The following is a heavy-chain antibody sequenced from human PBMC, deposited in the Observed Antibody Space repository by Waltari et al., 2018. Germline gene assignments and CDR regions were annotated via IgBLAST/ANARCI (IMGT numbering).Heavy chain of an antibody. CDR2: IWYDGSNK. CDR3: ARGWGPSDY. Sequence: QVQLVESGGGVVQPGRSLRLSCAASGFTFSSYGRHWVRQAPGKGLEWVAVIWYDGSNKYYADSVKGRFTISRDNSKNTLYLQMNSLRAEDTAVYYCARGWGPSDYWGQGTLVTVSS. J-gene: IGHJ4*02. CDR1: GFTFSSYG. D-gene: IGHD3-16*01. V-gene: IGHV3-33*01.